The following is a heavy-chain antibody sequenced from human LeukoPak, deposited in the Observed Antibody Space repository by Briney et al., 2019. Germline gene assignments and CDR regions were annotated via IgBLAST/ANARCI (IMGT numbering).Heavy chain of an antibody. D-gene: IGHD2-2*01. CDR2: ISGSGDST. CDR1: GFTFSSYE. Sequence: GGSLRLSCAASGFTFSSYEMNWVRQAPGKGLEWVSTISGSGDSTYYADSVKGRFTISRDNFKNTLLLQMNSLRAEDTAVYYCAKGGAGYCSSTSCLYYFDYWGQGTLVTVST. J-gene: IGHJ4*02. CDR3: AKGGAGYCSSTSCLYYFDY. V-gene: IGHV3-23*01.